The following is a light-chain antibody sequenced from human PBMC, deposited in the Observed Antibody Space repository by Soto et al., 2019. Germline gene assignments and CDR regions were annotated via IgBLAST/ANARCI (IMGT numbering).Light chain of an antibody. CDR1: QSISNY. V-gene: IGKV1-39*01. J-gene: IGKJ5*01. Sequence: DIQMTQSPSSLSASIGDRVIITCRASQSISNYLNWYQQKPGKAPKLLIFAASSLQSGVPSRFSGSGSGTNFNLTISSLQPEDFAAYYCQQSYSAPITFGQGTRLEIK. CDR3: QQSYSAPIT. CDR2: AAS.